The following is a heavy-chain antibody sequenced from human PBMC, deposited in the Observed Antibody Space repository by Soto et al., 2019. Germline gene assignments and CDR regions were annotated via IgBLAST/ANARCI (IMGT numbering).Heavy chain of an antibody. Sequence: EVQLVESGGGLVQPGGYLRLSCAASGFTVSSNYMSWVRQAPGKGLEWVSVIYSGGSTYYADSVKGRFTITRHNSKNTLYLQMNSLRAEDTAVYYCAREVGHGWFDPWGQGTLVTVSS. CDR3: AREVGHGWFDP. CDR1: GFTVSSNY. CDR2: IYSGGST. V-gene: IGHV3-53*04. J-gene: IGHJ5*02.